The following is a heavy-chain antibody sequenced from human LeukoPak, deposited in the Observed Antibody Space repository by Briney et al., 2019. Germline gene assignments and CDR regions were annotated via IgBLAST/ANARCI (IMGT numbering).Heavy chain of an antibody. V-gene: IGHV3-74*01. Sequence: GGSLRLSCAASGITFSRDWMHWVRQAPGKGLVWVSRINSDGSSTTYADSVKGRFTISRDNAKNTLYLQMNSLRAEDTAVYYCVREYGYGTGSMLDYWGQGTLVTVSS. D-gene: IGHD3-10*01. J-gene: IGHJ4*02. CDR3: VREYGYGTGSMLDY. CDR1: GITFSRDW. CDR2: INSDGSST.